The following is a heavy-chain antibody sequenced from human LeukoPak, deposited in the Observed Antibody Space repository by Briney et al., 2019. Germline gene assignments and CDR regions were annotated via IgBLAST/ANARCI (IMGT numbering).Heavy chain of an antibody. CDR3: AKGSNFDY. V-gene: IGHV3-53*01. CDR2: ISNTENT. Sequence: GGSLRLSCAASGFTVPSTSMTWVRQAPGRGLEWVSLISNTENTFYADSVKGRFTISRDNSKNTLYLQMNSLRAEDTAVYYCAKGSNFDYWGQGTLVTVSS. CDR1: GFTVPSTS. J-gene: IGHJ4*02.